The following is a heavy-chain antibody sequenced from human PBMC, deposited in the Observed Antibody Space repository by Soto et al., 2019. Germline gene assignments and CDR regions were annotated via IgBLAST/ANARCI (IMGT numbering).Heavy chain of an antibody. Sequence: GGSLRLSCVACGFTFSNYAMNWVRQAPGKGLEWLAVISYDGSNKYYADSVKGRITISRDNSRNTLYLQMNSLRAEDTAMYYCARHLGNKYGPFAYWGQGTLATVSS. CDR3: ARHLGNKYGPFAY. J-gene: IGHJ4*02. V-gene: IGHV3-30-3*01. D-gene: IGHD4-17*01. CDR2: ISYDGSNK. CDR1: GFTFSNYA.